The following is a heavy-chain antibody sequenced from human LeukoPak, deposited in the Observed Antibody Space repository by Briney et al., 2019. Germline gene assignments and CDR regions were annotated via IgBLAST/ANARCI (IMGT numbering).Heavy chain of an antibody. Sequence: GGSLRLSCAASGXTVSSNYMSWVRQAPGKGLEWVSVIYSGGSTYYADSVKGRFTNSRDNSKNTLYLQMNSLRAEDTAVYYCARDRVGRYWGQGTLVTVSS. CDR3: ARDRVGRY. CDR1: GXTVSSNY. D-gene: IGHD1-26*01. CDR2: IYSGGST. J-gene: IGHJ4*02. V-gene: IGHV3-66*01.